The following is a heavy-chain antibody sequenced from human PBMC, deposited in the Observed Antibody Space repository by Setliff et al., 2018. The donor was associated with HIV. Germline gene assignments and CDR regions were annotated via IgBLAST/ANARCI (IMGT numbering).Heavy chain of an antibody. CDR3: ARVLTVGDCIAGSCYSRAYYYYHMDV. D-gene: IGHD2-15*01. J-gene: IGHJ6*03. Sequence: PSETLSLTCTVSGGPLSSYYWNWIRQPPGKGLEWIGDIDYRGSTNYNPSLQSRVIISADTSKNQFSLKLSSVTAADTAVYYCARVLTVGDCIAGSCYSRAYYYYHMDVWGKGTAVTVSS. CDR2: IDYRGST. CDR1: GGPLSSYY. V-gene: IGHV4-59*01.